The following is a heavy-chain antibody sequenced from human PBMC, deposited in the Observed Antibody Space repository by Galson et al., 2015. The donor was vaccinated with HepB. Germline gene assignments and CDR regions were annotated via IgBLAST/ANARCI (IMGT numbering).Heavy chain of an antibody. CDR2: IRPDGGQR. Sequence: SLRLSCAASGINFSGYWMSWVRQAPGKGLEWAANIRPDGGQRAYVDSVKGRFTISRDNAKSSLYLQMDSLGVEDTAVYHCVRDRGFGANDYWGHGTLVTVSS. CDR1: GINFSGYW. D-gene: IGHD3-10*01. CDR3: VRDRGFGANDY. J-gene: IGHJ4*01. V-gene: IGHV3-7*03.